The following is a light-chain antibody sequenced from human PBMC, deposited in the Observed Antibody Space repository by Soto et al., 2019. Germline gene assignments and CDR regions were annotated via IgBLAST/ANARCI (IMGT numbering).Light chain of an antibody. J-gene: IGKJ1*01. CDR1: QNVNAY. CDR3: QESYNMVAWK. CDR2: AAT. V-gene: IGKV1-39*01. Sequence: DIQMTQSPSSLSASVGDTVVISCRASQNVNAYVNWYQQRPGKAPKLLIFAATSLKSGVPSRFSGAGAGTDFSLTISGLQPEDFGTYYCQESYNMVAWKFGQGTRVDIK.